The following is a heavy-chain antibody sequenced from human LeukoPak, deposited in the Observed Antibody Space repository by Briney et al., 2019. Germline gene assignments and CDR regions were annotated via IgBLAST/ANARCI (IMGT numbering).Heavy chain of an antibody. CDR2: ISYDGSNK. CDR1: GFTFSSYA. CDR3: ARSSMIAVVILH. J-gene: IGHJ4*02. Sequence: GGSPRLSCAASGFTFSSYAMHWVRQAPGKGLEWVAVISYDGSNKYYADSVKGRFTISRDNSKNTLYLQMNSLRAEDTAVYYCARSSMIAVVILHWGQGTLVTVSS. D-gene: IGHD3-22*01. V-gene: IGHV3-30-3*01.